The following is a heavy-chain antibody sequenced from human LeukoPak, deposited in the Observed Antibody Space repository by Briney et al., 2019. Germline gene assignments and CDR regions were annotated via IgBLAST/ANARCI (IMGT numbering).Heavy chain of an antibody. CDR1: GGSISSYY. J-gene: IGHJ4*02. CDR3: RAVATTGDFDY. D-gene: IGHD5-12*01. CDR2: IYTSGST. V-gene: IGHV4-4*07. Sequence: SETLSLTCTVSGGSISSYYWSWIRQPAGKGLEWIGRIYTSGSTNYNPSFKSRVTMSVDTSKNQFSLKLSSVTAADTAVYYCRAVATTGDFDYWGQGTLVTVSS.